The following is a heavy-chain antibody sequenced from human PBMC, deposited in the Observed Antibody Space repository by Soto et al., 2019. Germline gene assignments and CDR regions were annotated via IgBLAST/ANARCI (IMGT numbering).Heavy chain of an antibody. V-gene: IGHV3-43*01. CDR3: AKDRYDYVWGSYRRLPDY. D-gene: IGHD3-16*02. Sequence: EVQLVESGGVVVQPGGSLRLSCAASGFTFDDYTMHWVRQAPGKGLEWVSLISWDGGSTYYADSVKGRFTISRDNSKNSLELQMNSLRTEDTALYYCAKDRYDYVWGSYRRLPDYWGQGTLVTVSS. CDR1: GFTFDDYT. CDR2: ISWDGGST. J-gene: IGHJ4*02.